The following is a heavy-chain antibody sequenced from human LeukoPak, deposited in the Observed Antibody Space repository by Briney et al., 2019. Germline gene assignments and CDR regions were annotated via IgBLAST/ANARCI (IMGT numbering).Heavy chain of an antibody. CDR2: ISGSGGST. CDR1: GFTFSSYA. CDR3: AKSRSGYSSGWYLFDY. D-gene: IGHD6-19*01. Sequence: PGGSLRLSCAASGFTFSSYAMSWVRQAPGKGLELVSAISGSGGSTYYADSVKGRFTISRDNSKNTLYLQMNSLRAEDTAVYYCAKSRSGYSSGWYLFDYWGQGTLVTVSS. J-gene: IGHJ4*02. V-gene: IGHV3-23*01.